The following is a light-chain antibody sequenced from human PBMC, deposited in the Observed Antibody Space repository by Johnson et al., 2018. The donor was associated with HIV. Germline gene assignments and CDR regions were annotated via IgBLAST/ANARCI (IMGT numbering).Light chain of an antibody. CDR1: SSNIGNNY. Sequence: QSVLTQPPSVSAAPGQKVTISCSGSSSNIGNNYVSWYQQFPGAAPKLLIYEDNKRPSGIPDRFSGSKSGTSATLGITGLQTGDEADYYCATWGRSLTIAGVLGTWTNVTVL. CDR2: EDN. V-gene: IGLV1-51*02. J-gene: IGLJ1*01. CDR3: ATWGRSLTIAGV.